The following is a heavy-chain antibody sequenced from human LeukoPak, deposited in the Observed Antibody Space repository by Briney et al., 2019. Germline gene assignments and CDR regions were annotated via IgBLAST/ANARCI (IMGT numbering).Heavy chain of an antibody. V-gene: IGHV3-21*01. Sequence: GGSLRLSCAASGFTFSSYSMNWVRQAPGKGLEWVSSISSSSSYIYYADSVKGRFTISRDNAKNSLYLQMNSLRAEDTAVYYCASGALGPIVGADFDYWGQGTLVTVSS. D-gene: IGHD1-26*01. CDR2: ISSSSSYI. CDR3: ASGALGPIVGADFDY. J-gene: IGHJ4*02. CDR1: GFTFSSYS.